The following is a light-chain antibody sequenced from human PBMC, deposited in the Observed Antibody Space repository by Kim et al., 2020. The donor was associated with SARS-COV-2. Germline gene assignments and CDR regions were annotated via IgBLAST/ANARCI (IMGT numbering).Light chain of an antibody. CDR3: QQRYNFPALS. Sequence: DIQVTQSPSSLSASVGDRVTISCRASRNINNYLSWFQQQPGKAPKLLISASSSLQSGVPSRFSGSGSGTHFTLTIDSLQPEDFATYYCQQRYNFPALSFGGGTKVDIK. J-gene: IGKJ4*01. V-gene: IGKV1-39*01. CDR1: RNINNY. CDR2: ASS.